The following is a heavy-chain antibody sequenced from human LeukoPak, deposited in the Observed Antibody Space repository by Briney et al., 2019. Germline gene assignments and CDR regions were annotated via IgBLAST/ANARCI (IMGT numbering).Heavy chain of an antibody. V-gene: IGHV3-11*01. J-gene: IGHJ4*02. Sequence: PGGSLRLSCAASGFTFDDYYMSWIRQAPGKGLQWISSISASGTMTFYADSVQGRFTISRDNAKNSLHLQLNSLRAEDTAVYYCARHMVLSPRDYWGQGTLVAVSS. CDR3: ARHMVLSPRDY. D-gene: IGHD4/OR15-4a*01. CDR2: ISASGTMT. CDR1: GFTFDDYY.